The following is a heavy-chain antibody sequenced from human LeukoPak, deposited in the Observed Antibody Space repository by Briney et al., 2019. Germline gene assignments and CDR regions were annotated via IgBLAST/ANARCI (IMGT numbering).Heavy chain of an antibody. CDR1: GGSISSYY. CDR2: IYYSGST. J-gene: IGHJ4*02. Sequence: PETLSLTCTVSGGSISSYYWSWIRQPPGKGLEWIGYIYYSGSTNYNPSLKSRVTISVDTSKNQFSLKLSSVTAADTAVYYCARGRYFDWLPDYWGQGTLVTVSS. CDR3: ARGRYFDWLPDY. V-gene: IGHV4-59*01. D-gene: IGHD3-9*01.